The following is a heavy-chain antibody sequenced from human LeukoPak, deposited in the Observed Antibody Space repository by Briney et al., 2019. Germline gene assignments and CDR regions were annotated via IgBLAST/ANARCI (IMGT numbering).Heavy chain of an antibody. D-gene: IGHD6-19*01. CDR3: ARHSSGWYSP. Sequence: SETLSLTCAVYGGSFSGYYWSWIRQPPGKGLEWIGEINHSGSTNYNPSLKSRVTISVDTSKNQFSLKLSSVTAADTAVYYCARHSSGWYSPWGQGTLVTVSS. V-gene: IGHV4-34*01. CDR1: GGSFSGYY. CDR2: INHSGST. J-gene: IGHJ5*02.